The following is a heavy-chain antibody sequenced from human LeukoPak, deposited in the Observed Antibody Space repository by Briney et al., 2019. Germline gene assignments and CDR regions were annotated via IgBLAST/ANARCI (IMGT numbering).Heavy chain of an antibody. Sequence: GGSLRLSCAASGFTFRNYVIHWVRQAPGKGLEWVAVISYDGSNKYYADSVKGRFTISRDNAKNSLYLQMNSLRAEDTAVYYCARGYGDSLRWGQGTLVTVSS. CDR1: GFTFRNYV. D-gene: IGHD4-17*01. CDR3: ARGYGDSLR. V-gene: IGHV3-30*03. J-gene: IGHJ4*02. CDR2: ISYDGSNK.